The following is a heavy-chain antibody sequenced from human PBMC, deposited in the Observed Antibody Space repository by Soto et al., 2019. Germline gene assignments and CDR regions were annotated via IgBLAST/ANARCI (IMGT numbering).Heavy chain of an antibody. J-gene: IGHJ4*02. D-gene: IGHD1-26*01. V-gene: IGHV3-23*01. Sequence: GGSLKLSCSASGFTFSSYAISWVRQAPGKGLEWVSAISGSGVSTYYADSVKVRFTISRDYSKNTLYLQMNSLRAEDTAVYSCAKWESNGSYSYYFDYWGQGTLVTVSS. CDR3: AKWESNGSYSYYFDY. CDR2: ISGSGVST. CDR1: GFTFSSYA.